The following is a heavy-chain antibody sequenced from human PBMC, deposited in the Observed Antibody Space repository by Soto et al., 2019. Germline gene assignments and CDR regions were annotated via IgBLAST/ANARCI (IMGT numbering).Heavy chain of an antibody. CDR3: AKDFPSLSHNYYYGMEV. J-gene: IGHJ6*02. CDR1: GFTFDDYA. Sequence: GGSLRLSCAASGFTFDDYAMHWVRQAPGKGLEWVSGISWNSGSIGYADSVKGRFTISRDNSKNTLYLQMNSLRAEDTAVYYCAKDFPSLSHNYYYGMEVWGQGTTVTVSS. V-gene: IGHV3-9*01. CDR2: ISWNSGSI.